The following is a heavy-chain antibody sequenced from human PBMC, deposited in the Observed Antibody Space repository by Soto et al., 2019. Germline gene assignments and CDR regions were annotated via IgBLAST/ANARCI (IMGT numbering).Heavy chain of an antibody. V-gene: IGHV3-74*01. CDR1: GFTFSSYW. Sequence: GGSLRLSCAASGFTFSSYWMHWVRQAPGKGLVWVSRINSDGSSTSYADSVKGRFTISRDNAKNTLYLQMNSLRAEDTAVYYCASLWYSSGWNYYYYYGMDVWGQGTTVTVSS. CDR2: INSDGSST. D-gene: IGHD6-19*01. CDR3: ASLWYSSGWNYYYYYGMDV. J-gene: IGHJ6*02.